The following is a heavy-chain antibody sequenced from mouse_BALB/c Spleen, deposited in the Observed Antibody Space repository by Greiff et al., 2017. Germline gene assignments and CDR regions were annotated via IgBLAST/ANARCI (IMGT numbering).Heavy chain of an antibody. J-gene: IGHJ3*01. Sequence: EVQLVESGGGLVKPGGSLKLSCAASGFTFSDYYMYWVRQTPEKRLEWVATISNGGGSTYYPDTVKGRFTISRDNAKNTLYLQMSSLKSEDTAMYYCARHELTPFAYWGQGTLVTVSA. CDR1: GFTFSDYY. D-gene: IGHD4-1*01. CDR3: ARHELTPFAY. CDR2: ISNGGGST. V-gene: IGHV5-12*01.